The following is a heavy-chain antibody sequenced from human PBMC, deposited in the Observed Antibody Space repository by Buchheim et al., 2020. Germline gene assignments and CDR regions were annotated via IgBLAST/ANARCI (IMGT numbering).Heavy chain of an antibody. CDR3: ARVRFYDSGRPSGMDV. D-gene: IGHD3-10*01. CDR2: ISSSSSTI. J-gene: IGHJ6*02. Sequence: EVQLVESGGGLVQSGGSLRLSCTASGFTFSSYAMNWVRQAPGKGLEWVSCISSSSSTIYYADSVKGRFTISRDNAKNSLYLQMNSLRAEDTAVYYCARVRFYDSGRPSGMDVWGQGTT. CDR1: GFTFSSYA. V-gene: IGHV3-48*04.